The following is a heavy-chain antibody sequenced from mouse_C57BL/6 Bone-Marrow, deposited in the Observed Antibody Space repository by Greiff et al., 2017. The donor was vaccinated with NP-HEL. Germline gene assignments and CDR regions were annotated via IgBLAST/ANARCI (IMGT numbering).Heavy chain of an antibody. Sequence: QVQLQQPGAELVKPGASVKLSCKASGYTFTSYWMQWVKQRPGQGLEWIGEIDPSDSYTNYNQKFKGKATLTVDTSSSTAYMQLSSLTSEDSAVYYCARVNYYGLYYFDYRGQGTTLTVSS. J-gene: IGHJ2*01. CDR3: ARVNYYGLYYFDY. CDR1: GYTFTSYW. D-gene: IGHD1-1*01. V-gene: IGHV1-50*01. CDR2: IDPSDSYT.